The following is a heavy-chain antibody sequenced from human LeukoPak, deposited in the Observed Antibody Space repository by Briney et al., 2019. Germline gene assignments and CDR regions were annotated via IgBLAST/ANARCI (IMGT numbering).Heavy chain of an antibody. J-gene: IGHJ4*02. Sequence: GGSLRLSCEASGFIFSNSYMSWVRQAPGKGLEWVSVLHTGGRTFYADSVMGRFTISTDNSKNTLFLQMNSLRAEDTAVYYCARDPSGNLYFDYWGQGALVTVSS. CDR2: LHTGGRT. CDR3: ARDPSGNLYFDY. V-gene: IGHV3-53*01. CDR1: GFIFSNSY. D-gene: IGHD6-19*01.